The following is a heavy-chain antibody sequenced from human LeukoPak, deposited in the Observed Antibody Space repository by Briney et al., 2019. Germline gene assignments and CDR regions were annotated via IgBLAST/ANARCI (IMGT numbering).Heavy chain of an antibody. CDR1: GFSFSNYW. V-gene: IGHV3-7*05. J-gene: IGHJ6*02. D-gene: IGHD6-13*01. CDR3: ASGSAGRYGLDL. Sequence: GGSLRLSCAASGFSFSNYWMSWVRQAPGKGLEWVAHIKHDGSEQYYVDSVKDRFTISRDNAKSSLFLQMNNLRVEDTAEYYCASGSAGRYGLDLWSQGTTVTVSS. CDR2: IKHDGSEQ.